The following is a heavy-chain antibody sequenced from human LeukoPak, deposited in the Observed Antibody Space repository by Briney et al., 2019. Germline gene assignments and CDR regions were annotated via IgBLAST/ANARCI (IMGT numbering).Heavy chain of an antibody. V-gene: IGHV3-23*01. CDR2: ISNSGGRT. CDR3: AKVHITILGGPYYYFDY. D-gene: IGHD3-3*01. Sequence: GGSLRLSCAASGFTLSSYAMSWVRQAPGKGLEWVSGISNSGGRTYYADSVKGRFTISSDNSNNTLYLQMNSLRAEDTDVYYCAKVHITILGGPYYYFDYWGQGTLVTVSS. CDR1: GFTLSSYA. J-gene: IGHJ4*02.